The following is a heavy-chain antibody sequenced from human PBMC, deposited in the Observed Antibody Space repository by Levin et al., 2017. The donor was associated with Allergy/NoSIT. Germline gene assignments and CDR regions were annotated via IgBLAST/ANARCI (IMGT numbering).Heavy chain of an antibody. CDR1: GFTFSSYA. V-gene: IGHV3-23*01. CDR2: ISGSGGST. J-gene: IGHJ4*02. Sequence: GGSLRLSCAASGFTFSSYAMSWVRQAPGKGLEWVSAISGSGGSTYYADSVKGRFTISRDNSKNTLYLQMNSLRAEDTAVYYCAKGSRRFGELSKTHYDYWGQGTLVTVSS. CDR3: AKGSRRFGELSKTHYDY. D-gene: IGHD3-10*01.